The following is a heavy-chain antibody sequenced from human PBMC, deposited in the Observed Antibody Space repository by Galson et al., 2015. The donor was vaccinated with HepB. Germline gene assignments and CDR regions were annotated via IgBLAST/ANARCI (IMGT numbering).Heavy chain of an antibody. Sequence: SVKVSCKASGGTFSSYAISWVRQAPGQGLEWMGGIIPIFGTANYAQKFQGRVTITADESTSTAYMELGSLRSEDTAVYYCARVSGDWGQADFDYWGQGTLVTVSS. J-gene: IGHJ4*02. CDR1: GGTFSSYA. V-gene: IGHV1-69*13. CDR3: ARVSGDWGQADFDY. CDR2: IIPIFGTA. D-gene: IGHD7-27*01.